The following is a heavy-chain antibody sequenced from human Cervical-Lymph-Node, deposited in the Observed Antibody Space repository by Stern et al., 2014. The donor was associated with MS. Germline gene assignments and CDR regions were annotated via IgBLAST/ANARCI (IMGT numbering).Heavy chain of an antibody. Sequence: MQLVQSGGGLVQPGGSLRLSCTASGFTFTNYAMSWVRQPPGKGLEWVSVISGGGGSTFYADSVKGRFTISGDNSKSTLYLEMNSLRAEDTAVYYCAKHRAGYKTDNDYWGQGTLVTVSS. J-gene: IGHJ4*02. CDR2: ISGGGGST. V-gene: IGHV3-23*04. CDR1: GFTFTNYA. D-gene: IGHD5-24*01. CDR3: AKHRAGYKTDNDY.